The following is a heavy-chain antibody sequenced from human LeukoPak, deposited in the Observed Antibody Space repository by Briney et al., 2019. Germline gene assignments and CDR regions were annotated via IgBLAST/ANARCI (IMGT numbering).Heavy chain of an antibody. CDR3: ARDRFQGNSYGSLDS. CDR2: ISYDGSNK. Sequence: GGSLRLSCAASGFTFSSYAMHWVRQAPGKGLEWVAVISYDGSNKYYADSVKGRFTISRDNSKNTLYLQMNSLRAEDTAVYYCARDRFQGNSYGSLDSWGLGALVTVSS. V-gene: IGHV3-30-3*01. D-gene: IGHD5-18*01. CDR1: GFTFSSYA. J-gene: IGHJ4*02.